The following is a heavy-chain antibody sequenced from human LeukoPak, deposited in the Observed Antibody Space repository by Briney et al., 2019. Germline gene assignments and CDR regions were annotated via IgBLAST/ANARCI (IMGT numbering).Heavy chain of an antibody. CDR2: IYYSGST. V-gene: IGHV4-59*01. Sequence: SETLSLTCTVSGGSISSYYWSWIRQPPGKGLEWIGYIYYSGSTNYNPSLKSRVTISVDTSKNQFSLKLSSVTAADTAVYYCASGPTSTVTTNWFDPWGQGTLVTVSS. J-gene: IGHJ5*02. CDR1: GGSISSYY. D-gene: IGHD4-17*01. CDR3: ASGPTSTVTTNWFDP.